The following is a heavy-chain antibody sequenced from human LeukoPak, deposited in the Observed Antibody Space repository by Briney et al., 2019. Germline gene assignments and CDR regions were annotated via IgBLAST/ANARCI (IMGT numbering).Heavy chain of an antibody. J-gene: IGHJ4*02. D-gene: IGHD3-22*01. Sequence: GGSLRLSCAASGFTFSSYWMSWVRQAPGKGLEWVANIKQDGSEKYYVDSVKGRFTISRDNAKNSLCLQMNSLRAEDTAVYYCARDYYDSSGYYEGDYWGQGTLVTVSS. CDR3: ARDYYDSSGYYEGDY. CDR2: IKQDGSEK. V-gene: IGHV3-7*01. CDR1: GFTFSSYW.